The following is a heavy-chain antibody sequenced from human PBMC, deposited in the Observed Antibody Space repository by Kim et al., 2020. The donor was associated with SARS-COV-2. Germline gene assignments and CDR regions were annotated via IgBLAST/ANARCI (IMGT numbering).Heavy chain of an antibody. J-gene: IGHJ6*03. CDR2: R. CDR3: ARVITPRYYMDV. D-gene: IGHD2-15*01. Sequence: RNYADAGKGRFTSARDNAKDSLYRQMNSLRAEDTAVYYWARVITPRYYMDVWGKGTTVTVSS. V-gene: IGHV3-11*06.